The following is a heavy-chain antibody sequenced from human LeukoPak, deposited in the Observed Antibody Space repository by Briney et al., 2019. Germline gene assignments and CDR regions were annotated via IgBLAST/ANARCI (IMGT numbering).Heavy chain of an antibody. D-gene: IGHD3-10*01. V-gene: IGHV3-33*01. CDR2: ICYDGSNK. CDR3: ARDLSGSAMVRANWFDP. CDR1: GFTFRTYG. Sequence: PGGSLRLSGGASGFTFRTYGMHWVGQSPGKGLGWGAVICYDGSNKYYADPVKGRFTISRANSKAPPYLQVSSRRAQNPPLYYVARDLSGSAMVRANWFDPWGQGTLVTVSS. J-gene: IGHJ5*02.